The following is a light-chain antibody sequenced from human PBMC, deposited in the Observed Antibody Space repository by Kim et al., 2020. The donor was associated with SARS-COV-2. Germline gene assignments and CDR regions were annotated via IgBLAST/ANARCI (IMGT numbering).Light chain of an antibody. J-gene: IGKJ5*01. Sequence: ASVGDRVTITCRASQSISNWLAWYQQKPGKAPKFLIYDAAILESGVPSRFSGSGSGTEFTLTISSLQPDDFATYYCQQYNSESITFGQGTRLEIK. V-gene: IGKV1-5*01. CDR1: QSISNW. CDR2: DAA. CDR3: QQYNSESIT.